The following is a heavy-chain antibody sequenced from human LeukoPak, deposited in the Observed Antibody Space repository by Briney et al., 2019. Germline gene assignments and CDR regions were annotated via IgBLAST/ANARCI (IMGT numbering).Heavy chain of an antibody. CDR3: ARHHSPKYYYDKGGHNWFDP. CDR2: ISAYNGNT. Sequence: ASVKVSCKASGYTFTSYGISWVRQAPGQGLEWMGWISAYNGNTNYAQKLQGRVTMTTDTSTSTAYMELRSLRSDDTAVYYCARHHSPKYYYDKGGHNWFDPWGQGTLVTVSS. D-gene: IGHD3-22*01. V-gene: IGHV1-18*01. CDR1: GYTFTSYG. J-gene: IGHJ5*02.